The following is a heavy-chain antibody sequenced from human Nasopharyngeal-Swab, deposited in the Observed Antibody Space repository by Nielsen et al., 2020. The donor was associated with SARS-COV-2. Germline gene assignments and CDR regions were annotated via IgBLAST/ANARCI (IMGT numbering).Heavy chain of an antibody. CDR2: INPNSGGT. Sequence: ASVKVSCKASGYTFTSYYMHWVRQAPGQGLEWMGWINPNSGGTNYAQKFQGWVTMTRDTSISTAYMELSRLRSDDTAVYYCAREAYYDSSGYSRAFDIWGQGTMVTVSS. J-gene: IGHJ3*02. CDR3: AREAYYDSSGYSRAFDI. V-gene: IGHV1-2*04. CDR1: GYTFTSYY. D-gene: IGHD3-22*01.